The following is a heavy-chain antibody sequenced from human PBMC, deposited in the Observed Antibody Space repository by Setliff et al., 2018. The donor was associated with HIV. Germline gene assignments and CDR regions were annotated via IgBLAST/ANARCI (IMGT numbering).Heavy chain of an antibody. CDR1: GDSISSYY. CDR2: IYTSGST. D-gene: IGHD1-7*01. CDR3: ARGAYNWNYRKIGGAFDI. Sequence: SETLSLTCTVSGDSISSYYWSWIRQPPGKGLEWIGRIYTSGSTNYNPSLKSRVTISVDTSKNQFSLKLSSVTAADTAVYYCARGAYNWNYRKIGGAFDIWGQGTMVTVSS. J-gene: IGHJ3*02. V-gene: IGHV4-4*08.